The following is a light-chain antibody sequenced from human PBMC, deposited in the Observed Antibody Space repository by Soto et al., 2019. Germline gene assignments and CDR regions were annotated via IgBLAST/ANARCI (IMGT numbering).Light chain of an antibody. CDR2: VS. J-gene: IGKJ1*01. Sequence: IVLTQSPATLSLSPGKRATLSCRASQNISSYLIWYQQKPGQAPRLLIYVSNRATGIPARFSGSGSGTDFSLTISSLEPEDFAVYYCQQRSHWPRTFGQGTKVEIK. CDR3: QQRSHWPRT. V-gene: IGKV3-11*01. CDR1: QNISSY.